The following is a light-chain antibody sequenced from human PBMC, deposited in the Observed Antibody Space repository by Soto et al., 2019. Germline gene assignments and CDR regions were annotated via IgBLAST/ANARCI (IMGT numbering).Light chain of an antibody. CDR3: AAWDDSLSGWV. V-gene: IGLV1-47*01. J-gene: IGLJ3*02. CDR2: RNN. CDR1: SSNIGSYY. Sequence: QSALTQPPSASGTPGQRVTISCSGSSSNIGSYYVYWYQHLPGTAPKLLIYRNNQRPSGVPDRFSGSKSGTSASLAISGLRSEDEADYYCAAWDDSLSGWVFGGGTKLTVL.